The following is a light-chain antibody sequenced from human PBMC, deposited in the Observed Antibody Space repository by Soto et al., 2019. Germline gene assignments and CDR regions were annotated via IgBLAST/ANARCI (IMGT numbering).Light chain of an antibody. CDR2: GAA. V-gene: IGLV2-14*01. Sequence: QSALTQPASVSGSPGQSITISCTGTSDDIGANNYVSWYQHHPGKAPKILIYGAANRPSGISHRFSGSKSGNTASLTIPGLQAEDEADYFCTSYTSASTLVFGGGTKVTVL. CDR3: TSYTSASTLV. J-gene: IGLJ2*01. CDR1: SDDIGANNY.